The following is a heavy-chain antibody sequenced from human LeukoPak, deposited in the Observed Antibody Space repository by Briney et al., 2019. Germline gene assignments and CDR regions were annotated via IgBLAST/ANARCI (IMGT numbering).Heavy chain of an antibody. J-gene: IGHJ4*02. Sequence: GASVKVSCKASGYTFTSYDINWVRQATGQGLEWMGWMNPNSGNTGYAQKFQGRVTITRNTSISTAYMELSSLRSEDTAVYYCARRELTRSGLPDYWGQGTLVTVSS. V-gene: IGHV1-8*03. CDR3: ARRELTRSGLPDY. CDR1: GYTFTSYD. D-gene: IGHD1-26*01. CDR2: MNPNSGNT.